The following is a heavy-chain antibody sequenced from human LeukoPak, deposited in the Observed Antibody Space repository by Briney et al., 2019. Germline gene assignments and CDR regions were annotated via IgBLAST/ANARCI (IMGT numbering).Heavy chain of an antibody. Sequence: SETLSLTCTVSGGSISSYYWSWIRQPPGKGLEWIGNIYYSGTTNYNPSLRGRVTISVDTSKNQVSLKLYSVTAADTAVYYCASQSGYQLPSTFDYWGQGILVTVSS. CDR2: IYYSGTT. V-gene: IGHV4-59*08. CDR3: ASQSGYQLPSTFDY. D-gene: IGHD2-2*01. J-gene: IGHJ4*02. CDR1: GGSISSYY.